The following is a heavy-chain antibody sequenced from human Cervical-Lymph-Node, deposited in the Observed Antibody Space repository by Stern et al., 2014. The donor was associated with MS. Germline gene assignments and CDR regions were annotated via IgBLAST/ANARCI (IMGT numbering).Heavy chain of an antibody. J-gene: IGHJ5*02. D-gene: IGHD3-22*01. Sequence: QLQLQESGPGLVKPSETLSLTCTVSGVSIRDYYWSWIRQPPGKGLQWIGYIYNSGGTKYNPSRKSRVTISIDPSTKEFSLKLRSVTAADTAVYYCARHYDSTGYGRENWFDPWGQGTLVTVSS. CDR2: IYNSGGT. CDR1: GVSIRDYY. CDR3: ARHYDSTGYGRENWFDP. V-gene: IGHV4-59*01.